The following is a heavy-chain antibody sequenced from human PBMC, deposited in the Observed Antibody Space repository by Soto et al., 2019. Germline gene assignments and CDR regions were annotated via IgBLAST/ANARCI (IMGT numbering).Heavy chain of an antibody. D-gene: IGHD6-6*01. Sequence: EVQLVESGGGLVQPGGSLRLSCAASGFTCSSSWMHWVRQAPGKGLVWVSRINGDGGTTDYADSVKGRFTISRDNAKNTLYLQMHSLRGEDTAVYYCASIGAPPFDCWGQGTLVTFSS. CDR2: INGDGGTT. CDR3: ASIGAPPFDC. J-gene: IGHJ4*02. CDR1: GFTCSSSW. V-gene: IGHV3-74*01.